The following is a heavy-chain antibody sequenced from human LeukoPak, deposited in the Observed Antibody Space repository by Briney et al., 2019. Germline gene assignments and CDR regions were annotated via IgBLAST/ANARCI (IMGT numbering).Heavy chain of an antibody. D-gene: IGHD6-19*01. CDR3: ASGSGWDDAFDI. CDR1: GGSFSGYY. V-gene: IGHV4-34*01. CDR2: INHSGST. J-gene: IGHJ3*02. Sequence: SETLSLTCAVYGGSFSGYYWSWIRQPPGKGLEWIGEINHSGSTNYNPSLKSRVTISVDTSKNQFSLKLSSVTAADTAVYYCASGSGWDDAFDIWGQGTMVTVSS.